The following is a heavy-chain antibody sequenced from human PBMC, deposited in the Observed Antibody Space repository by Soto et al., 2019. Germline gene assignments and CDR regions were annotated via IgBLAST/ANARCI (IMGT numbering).Heavy chain of an antibody. J-gene: IGHJ6*02. Sequence: QVQLVESGGGVVQPGRSLRLSCAASGFTFSSYGMHWVRQAPGKGLEWVAVISNDGSKEYYAASVKGRFTISRDNSKNMLFLQMNSLRAEDTAVYYCADPGSTDLDVWGQGTTVTVSS. CDR3: ADPGSTDLDV. D-gene: IGHD3-10*01. CDR2: ISNDGSKE. CDR1: GFTFSSYG. V-gene: IGHV3-30*03.